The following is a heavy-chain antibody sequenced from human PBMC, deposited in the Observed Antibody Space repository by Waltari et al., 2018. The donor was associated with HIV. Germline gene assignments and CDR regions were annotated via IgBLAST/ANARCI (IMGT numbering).Heavy chain of an antibody. J-gene: IGHJ5*02. D-gene: IGHD3-3*01. CDR2: IYSTGTT. V-gene: IGHV4-59*01. Sequence: QVQLQESGPGLVKPSETLSLTCTVSGGSLNTYFWNWFRQPPGKGLAWVGYIYSTGTTNYTPSLKSRVTMSVDTSKNQFSLKVRSVIAADTAVYYCARGTGVRFCSSWGQGTLVTVSS. CDR3: ARGTGVRFCSS. CDR1: GGSLNTYF.